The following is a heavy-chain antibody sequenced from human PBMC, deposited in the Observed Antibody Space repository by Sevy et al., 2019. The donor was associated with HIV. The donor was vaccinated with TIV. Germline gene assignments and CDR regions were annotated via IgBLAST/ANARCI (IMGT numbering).Heavy chain of an antibody. CDR3: ASIDSSGTLGEFDY. CDR1: GFTFSSYA. J-gene: IGHJ4*02. CDR2: ISYDGSNK. D-gene: IGHD3-22*01. V-gene: IGHV3-30-3*01. Sequence: GGSLRLSCAASGFTFSSYAMHWVRQAPGKGLEWVAVISYDGSNKYYADSVKGRFTISRDNSKNTLYLQMNSLRAEDTAVYYCASIDSSGTLGEFDYWGQGTLVTVSS.